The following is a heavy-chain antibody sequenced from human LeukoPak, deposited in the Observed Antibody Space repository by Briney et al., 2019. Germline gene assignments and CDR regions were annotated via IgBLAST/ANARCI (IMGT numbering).Heavy chain of an antibody. V-gene: IGHV4-39*01. Sequence: SETLSLTCTVSGGSISSRPYYWGWVRQPPGKGLEWIGSISYTGSTYYNPSLKSRVTISVDTSKNQFSLKLSSVTAADTAVYYCARHLYGYSLSYIDYWGQGTLVTVSS. CDR2: ISYTGST. D-gene: IGHD5-18*01. J-gene: IGHJ4*02. CDR1: GGSISSRPYY. CDR3: ARHLYGYSLSYIDY.